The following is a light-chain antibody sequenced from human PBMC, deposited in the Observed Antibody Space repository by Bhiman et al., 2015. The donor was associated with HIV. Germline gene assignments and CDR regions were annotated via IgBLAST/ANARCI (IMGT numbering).Light chain of an antibody. Sequence: QSALTQPASVSGSPGQSITISCTGTSSDVGSYNYVSWYQQQPGKAPKVLIYDVSQRPSGVSHRFSGSKSGDTASLTISELQAEDEADYYCSSYASSGPSHVIFGGGTKLTVL. J-gene: IGLJ2*01. CDR2: DVS. CDR3: SSYASSGPSHVI. V-gene: IGLV2-14*01. CDR1: SSDVGSYNY.